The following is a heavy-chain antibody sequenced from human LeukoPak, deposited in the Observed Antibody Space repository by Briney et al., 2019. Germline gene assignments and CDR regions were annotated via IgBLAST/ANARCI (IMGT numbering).Heavy chain of an antibody. V-gene: IGHV4-61*02. CDR2: IYTSGST. CDR3: ARVSWSRWGLDKIDY. D-gene: IGHD1-26*01. Sequence: PSQTLSLTCTVSGGSISSGSYYWSWIRRPAGKGLEWIGRIYTSGSTNYNPSLKSRVTISVDTSKNQFSLKLSSVTAADTAVYYCARVSWSRWGLDKIDYWGQGTLVTVSS. CDR1: GGSISSGSYY. J-gene: IGHJ4*02.